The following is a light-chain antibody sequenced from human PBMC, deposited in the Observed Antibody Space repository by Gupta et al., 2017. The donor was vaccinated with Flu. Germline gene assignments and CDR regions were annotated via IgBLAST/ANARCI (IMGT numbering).Light chain of an antibody. CDR2: DVT. Sequence: QSALTQPASVSGSRGQSITISCTGTSSDVGAFNYVSWYQQHPGKAPKLMIYDVTNRPSGVSNRFSGSKSGNTASLSISGLQAEDEADYYCSSYRNSRTPDVFGTGTKVTVL. V-gene: IGLV2-14*03. J-gene: IGLJ1*01. CDR1: SSDVGAFNY. CDR3: SSYRNSRTPDV.